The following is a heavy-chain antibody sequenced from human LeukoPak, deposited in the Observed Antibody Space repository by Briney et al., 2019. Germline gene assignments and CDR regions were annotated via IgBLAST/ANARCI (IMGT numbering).Heavy chain of an antibody. CDR1: GDSISSGDYY. Sequence: ASETLSLTCTVSGDSISSGDYYWHWIRQPAGKGLEWIGRIYTSGSTNYNPSLKSRVTISVDTSKNQFSLKLSSVTAADTAVYYCARQYYYYYYMDVWGKGTTVTISS. CDR2: IYTSGST. CDR3: ARQYYYYYYMDV. J-gene: IGHJ6*03. V-gene: IGHV4-61*02.